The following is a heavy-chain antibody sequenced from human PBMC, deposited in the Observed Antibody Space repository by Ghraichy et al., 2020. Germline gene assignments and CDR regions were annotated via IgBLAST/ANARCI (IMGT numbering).Heavy chain of an antibody. D-gene: IGHD2-15*01. CDR3: ARDVAYSFHH. CDR1: GFSFSNAW. Sequence: GGSLRLSCAASGFSFSNAWMHWVRQAPGKGLVWVSRIFSDGSGAIYADSVRGRFTISRDNAKSTVYLQMDSLRDDDTAVYYCARDVAYSFHHWGQDTLVTVSS. CDR2: IFSDGSGA. J-gene: IGHJ1*01. V-gene: IGHV3-74*01.